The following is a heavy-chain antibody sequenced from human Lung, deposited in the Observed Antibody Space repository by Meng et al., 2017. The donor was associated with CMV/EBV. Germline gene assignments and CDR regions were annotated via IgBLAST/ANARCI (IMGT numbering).Heavy chain of an antibody. V-gene: IGHV1-69*05. J-gene: IGHJ4*02. Sequence: SVXVSXXASGGTFSSYAISWVRQAPGQGLEWMGGIIPIFGTANYAQKFQGRVTITTDESTSTAYMELSSLRSEDTAVYYCARVGPLVVPAAPPDYSNYGVDYWGQGTLVTVSS. CDR3: ARVGPLVVPAAPPDYSNYGVDY. D-gene: IGHD2-2*01. CDR1: GGTFSSYA. CDR2: IIPIFGTA.